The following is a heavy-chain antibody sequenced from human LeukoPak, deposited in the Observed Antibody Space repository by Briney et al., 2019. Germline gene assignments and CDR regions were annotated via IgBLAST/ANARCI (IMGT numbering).Heavy chain of an antibody. J-gene: IGHJ4*02. Sequence: SGPTLVKPTQTLTLTCTFSGFSLSTSGVGVGWIRQPPGKALEWLALIYWNDDKRYSPSLKSRLTITKDTSENQVVLTVTNMDPVDTATYYCARQAAGYGTSWREYYFDYWGQGTLVTVSS. CDR3: ARQAAGYGTSWREYYFDY. CDR2: IYWNDDK. V-gene: IGHV2-5*01. CDR1: GFSLSTSGVG. D-gene: IGHD6-13*01.